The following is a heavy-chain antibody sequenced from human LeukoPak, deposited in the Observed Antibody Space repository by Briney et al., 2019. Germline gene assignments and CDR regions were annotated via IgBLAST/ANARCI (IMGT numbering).Heavy chain of an antibody. CDR2: IYYSGGT. CDR3: ARVIRGYCSSTSCSPYFDY. V-gene: IGHV4-30-4*01. Sequence: SETLSLTCTVPGGSISSGDYYWSWIRQPPGKGLEWIGYIYYSGGTYYNPSLKSRVTISVDTSKNQFSLKLSSVTAADTAVYYCARVIRGYCSSTSCSPYFDYWGQGTLVTVSS. J-gene: IGHJ4*02. CDR1: GGSISSGDYY. D-gene: IGHD2-2*01.